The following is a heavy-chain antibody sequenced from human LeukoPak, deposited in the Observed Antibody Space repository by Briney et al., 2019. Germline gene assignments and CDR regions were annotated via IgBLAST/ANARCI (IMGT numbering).Heavy chain of an antibody. CDR1: GYSSTSGHY. D-gene: IGHD2-2*01. Sequence: SETLSLTCSVSGYSSTSGHYWGWIRPPPGKGLEWIANIYHTGSAHYDPSLKSRVTISVDTSKNQFSLKLSSVTAADTAVCYCTRYCTSTTCILRGFDYWGQGTLVTVSS. V-gene: IGHV4-38-2*01. CDR3: TRYCTSTTCILRGFDY. CDR2: IYHTGSA. J-gene: IGHJ4*02.